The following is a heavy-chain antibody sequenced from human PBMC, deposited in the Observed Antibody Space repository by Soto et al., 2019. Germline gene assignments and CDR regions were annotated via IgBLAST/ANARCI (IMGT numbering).Heavy chain of an antibody. V-gene: IGHV3-33*01. D-gene: IGHD3-22*01. Sequence: PVGSLRLSCAASGFPFSNYGMHWVRQAPGKGLEWVAIIWSDGSNKNYVDSVKGRFTISRDNSKNTLYLQMNSLRVEDTAVYYCARTDNSGSSSLIYWGRGTLVTVSS. CDR2: IWSDGSNK. CDR1: GFPFSNYG. CDR3: ARTDNSGSSSLIY. J-gene: IGHJ4*02.